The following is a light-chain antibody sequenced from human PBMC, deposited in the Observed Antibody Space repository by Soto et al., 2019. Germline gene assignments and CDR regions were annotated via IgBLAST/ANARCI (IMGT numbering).Light chain of an antibody. CDR2: DAS. V-gene: IGKV3-11*01. CDR3: QQRNYWPIT. Sequence: EIVLTQSPATLSLSPGEGVTLSCRASQSVGSYLAWYQQKLGQAPRLLIYDASKRATGIPARFSGSGSGTVFNLTINRLETEDFAVYYCQQRNYWPITFGQGTRLEIK. J-gene: IGKJ5*01. CDR1: QSVGSY.